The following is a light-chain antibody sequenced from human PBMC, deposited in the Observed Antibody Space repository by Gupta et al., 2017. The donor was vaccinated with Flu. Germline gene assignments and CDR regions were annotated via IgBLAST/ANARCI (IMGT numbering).Light chain of an antibody. Sequence: NQPPSVSVSAGQTASIDCSGDDLDKKHICWYQQKSGQSPVLVISQSNERQSGFPERFSASASAMTATLTIPETQAVDEDDYFCQAWGDDSFIFGGGT. V-gene: IGLV3-1*01. J-gene: IGLJ2*01. CDR2: QSN. CDR3: QAWGDDSFI. CDR1: DLDKKH.